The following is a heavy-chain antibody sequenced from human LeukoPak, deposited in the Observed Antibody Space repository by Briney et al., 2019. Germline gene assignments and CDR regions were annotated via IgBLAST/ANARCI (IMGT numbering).Heavy chain of an antibody. D-gene: IGHD4-11*01. CDR3: AREISYSDYPPGDAFDN. Sequence: PGGSLRLSCAASGFTFRSYSMNWVRQAPRKGLEWVSSISSSSSHIYYADSVKGRFTISRDNAKNSLYLQMNSLRAEDTAVYFCAREISYSDYPPGDAFDNWGQGTMVTVSS. CDR1: GFTFRSYS. CDR2: ISSSSSHI. J-gene: IGHJ3*02. V-gene: IGHV3-21*01.